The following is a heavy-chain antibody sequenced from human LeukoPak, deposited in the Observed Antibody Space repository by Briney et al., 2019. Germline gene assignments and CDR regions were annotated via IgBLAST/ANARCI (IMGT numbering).Heavy chain of an antibody. V-gene: IGHV5-51*01. CDR2: IYPGDSDI. D-gene: IGHD6-6*01. J-gene: IGHJ4*02. CDR1: GYTFITYW. Sequence: GESLKISCKGSGYTFITYWIGWVRQMPGKGLEWMGIIYPGDSDIRYSPSFQGQVTISADKSISTAYLQWSSLKASDTAMYYCARALGAARFYFDYWGQGTLVTVSS. CDR3: ARALGAARFYFDY.